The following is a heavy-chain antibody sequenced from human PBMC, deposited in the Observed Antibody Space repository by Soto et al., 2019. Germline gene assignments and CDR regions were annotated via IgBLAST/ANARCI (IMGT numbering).Heavy chain of an antibody. D-gene: IGHD1-26*01. CDR2: IYWDDDK. Sequence: QITLKESGPPLVKPTQTLTLTCTFSGFSLSTSGVGVGWIRQPPGKALEWLALIYWDDDKRYSPSLKSRLTITKDTSKNQVVLTMTNMDPVDTATYYCAHGRTGVSDYYYYGMDVWGQGTTVTVSS. CDR3: AHGRTGVSDYYYYGMDV. CDR1: GFSLSTSGVG. J-gene: IGHJ6*02. V-gene: IGHV2-5*02.